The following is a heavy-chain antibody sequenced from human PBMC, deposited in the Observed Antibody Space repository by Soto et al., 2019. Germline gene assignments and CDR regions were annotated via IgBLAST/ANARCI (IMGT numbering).Heavy chain of an antibody. Sequence: GESLKISCKGSGYSFTSYWISWVRQMPGKGLEWMGRIDPSDSYTNYSPSFQGHVTISADKSISTAYLQWSSLKASDTAMYYCARHIGQPDDAFDIWGQGTMVTVS. CDR1: GYSFTSYW. CDR3: ARHIGQPDDAFDI. J-gene: IGHJ3*02. CDR2: IDPSDSYT. D-gene: IGHD5-12*01. V-gene: IGHV5-10-1*01.